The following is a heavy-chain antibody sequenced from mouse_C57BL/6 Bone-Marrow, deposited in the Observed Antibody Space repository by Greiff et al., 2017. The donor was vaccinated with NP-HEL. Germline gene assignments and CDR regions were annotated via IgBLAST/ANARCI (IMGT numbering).Heavy chain of an antibody. D-gene: IGHD3-2*02. CDR1: GFSLTSYG. V-gene: IGHV2-6-1*01. Sequence: VQRVESGPGLVAPSQSLSITCTVSGFSLTSYGVHWVRQPPGKGLEWLVVIWSDGSTTYNSALKSRLSISKDNSKSLVFLKMNSLQTDDTAVSYCARQTAQACAYAIDYWGQGTSVTVSS. J-gene: IGHJ4*01. CDR3: ARQTAQACAYAIDY. CDR2: IWSDGST.